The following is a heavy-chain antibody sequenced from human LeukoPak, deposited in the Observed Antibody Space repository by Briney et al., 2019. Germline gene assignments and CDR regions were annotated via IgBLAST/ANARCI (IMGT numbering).Heavy chain of an antibody. Sequence: GGSLRLSCAVSGFPFSSYAMSWVRQTPGKGLEWVSSISDSGASTNYADSVKGRVTVSRDNSKNSLYLQMNGLRAEDTALYYCAKDSGYSSGWYVPPGHGMDAWGQGTTVTVSS. CDR3: AKDSGYSSGWYVPPGHGMDA. J-gene: IGHJ6*02. CDR2: ISDSGAST. CDR1: GFPFSSYA. V-gene: IGHV3-23*01. D-gene: IGHD6-19*01.